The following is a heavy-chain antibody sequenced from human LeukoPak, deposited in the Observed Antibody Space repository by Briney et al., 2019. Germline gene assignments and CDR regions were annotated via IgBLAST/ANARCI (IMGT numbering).Heavy chain of an antibody. D-gene: IGHD3-16*02. CDR1: GFTFSSYA. CDR3: ARGLTTFGGVIAREPPAPFDI. J-gene: IGHJ3*02. CDR2: ISYDGSNK. Sequence: GGSLRLSCAASGFTFSSYAMHWVRQAPGKGLEWVAVISYDGSNKYYADSVKGRFTISRDNSKNTLYLQMNSLRAEDTAVYYCARGLTTFGGVIAREPPAPFDIWGQGTMVTVSS. V-gene: IGHV3-30-3*01.